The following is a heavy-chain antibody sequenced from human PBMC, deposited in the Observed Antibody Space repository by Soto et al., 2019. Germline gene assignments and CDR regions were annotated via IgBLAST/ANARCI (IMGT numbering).Heavy chain of an antibody. J-gene: IGHJ4*02. CDR1: GFTFSSYA. V-gene: IGHV3-23*01. Sequence: GGSLRLSCAASGFTFSSYAMSWVRQAPGKGQEWVSAISGSGGSTYYADSVKGRFTISRDNSKNTLYLQMNSLRAEDTAVYYCAKDRSKEGDVLLWFGELSPPDYWGQGTLVTVSS. CDR3: AKDRSKEGDVLLWFGELSPPDY. D-gene: IGHD3-10*01. CDR2: ISGSGGST.